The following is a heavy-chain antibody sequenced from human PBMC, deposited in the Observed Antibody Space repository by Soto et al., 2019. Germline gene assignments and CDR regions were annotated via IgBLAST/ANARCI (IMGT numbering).Heavy chain of an antibody. Sequence: SETLSLTCAVYGGSFSVYYWRWIRHPPGKGLEWIGEINHSGSTNYNPSLKSRVTISVDTSKNQFSLKLRSVTAADTAVYYCARGRGLIQVWFHLKYYFDYWGQGTLVTVSS. J-gene: IGHJ4*02. CDR3: ARGRGLIQVWFHLKYYFDY. D-gene: IGHD5-18*01. CDR1: GGSFSVYY. V-gene: IGHV4-34*01. CDR2: INHSGST.